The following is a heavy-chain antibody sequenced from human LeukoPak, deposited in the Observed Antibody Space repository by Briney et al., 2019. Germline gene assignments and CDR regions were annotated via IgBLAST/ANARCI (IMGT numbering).Heavy chain of an antibody. CDR2: IYYSGST. CDR3: ARVSPVAGDGYYYYGMDV. D-gene: IGHD6-19*01. Sequence: SETLSLTCTVSGGSISSYYWSWIRQPPGKGLEWIGYIYYSGSTNYNPSLKSRITISMDTSKNQFSLKLSSVTAADTAVYYCARVSPVAGDGYYYYGMDVWGQGTTVTVSS. J-gene: IGHJ6*02. CDR1: GGSISSYY. V-gene: IGHV4-59*01.